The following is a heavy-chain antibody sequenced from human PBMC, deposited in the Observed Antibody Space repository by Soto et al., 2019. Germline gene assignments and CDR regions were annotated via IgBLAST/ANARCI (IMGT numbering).Heavy chain of an antibody. D-gene: IGHD3-3*01. CDR1: GGAISTYY. CDR3: ARGQRFSDWFDP. V-gene: IGHV4-4*07. CDR2: IYSSGST. J-gene: IGHJ5*02. Sequence: QVHLQESGPGLVKPSETLSLTCTASGGAISTYYWTWIRQPAGKGLEWIGRIYSSGSTKYNPSLQSRVTMSLDTSNNQFSLRLTSVTAADTAVYYCARGQRFSDWFDPWGQGTLVTVSS.